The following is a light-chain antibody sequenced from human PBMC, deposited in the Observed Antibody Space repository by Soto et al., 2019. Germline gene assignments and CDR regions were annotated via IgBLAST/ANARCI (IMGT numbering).Light chain of an antibody. CDR1: SSKIGAGFD. CDR3: QSYDSSLSGVV. J-gene: IGLJ2*01. V-gene: IGLV1-40*01. CDR2: GNT. Sequence: QSVLTQPPSVSGAPGQTVTISCTGSSSKIGAGFDAHWYQQLPGSAPKLLIYGNTNRPSGVPDRFSGSKSGTSASLAITGLQADDEADYYCQSYDSSLSGVVFGGGTKLTVL.